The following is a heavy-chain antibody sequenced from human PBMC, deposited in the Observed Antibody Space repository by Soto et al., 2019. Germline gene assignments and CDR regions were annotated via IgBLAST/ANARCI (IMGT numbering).Heavy chain of an antibody. Sequence: GGSLRLSCAASGFTFSSYWMSWVRQAPGKGLEWVANIKQDGSEKYYVDSVKGRFTISRDNAKNSLYLQMSSLRAEDTAVYYCARIPSPSHYDLWSGLPYYYYGMDVWGQGTTVTVSS. CDR3: ARIPSPSHYDLWSGLPYYYYGMDV. CDR1: GFTFSSYW. J-gene: IGHJ6*02. CDR2: IKQDGSEK. D-gene: IGHD3-3*01. V-gene: IGHV3-7*01.